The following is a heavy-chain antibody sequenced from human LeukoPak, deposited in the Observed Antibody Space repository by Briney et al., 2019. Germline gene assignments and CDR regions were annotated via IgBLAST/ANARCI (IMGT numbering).Heavy chain of an antibody. CDR1: GGSISSTHW. CDR2: IYHSGST. D-gene: IGHD3-10*01. V-gene: IGHV4-4*02. J-gene: IGHJ5*02. CDR3: ARHYYGSGINWFDP. Sequence: PSETLSLTCAVSGGSISSTHWWSWVRQPPGKGLEWIGEIYHSGSTNYNPSLKSRVTISVDKSKNQFSLNLYSVTAADTAVYYCARHYYGSGINWFDPWGQGTLVTVSS.